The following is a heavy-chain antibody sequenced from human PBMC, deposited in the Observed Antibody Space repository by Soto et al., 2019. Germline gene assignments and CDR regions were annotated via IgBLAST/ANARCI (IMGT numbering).Heavy chain of an antibody. CDR2: ISGSASST. CDR1: GFTFSSYA. V-gene: IGHV3-23*01. CDR3: AKGLGVPTISASDF. D-gene: IGHD5-12*01. Sequence: GGSLRLSCAASGFTFSSYAMSWVRQAPGKGLEWVSVISGSASSTYYADSVKGRFTISRDNSKNTLYLQMNSLRADDTAIYYCAKGLGVPTISASDFWGQGTLVTVSS. J-gene: IGHJ4*02.